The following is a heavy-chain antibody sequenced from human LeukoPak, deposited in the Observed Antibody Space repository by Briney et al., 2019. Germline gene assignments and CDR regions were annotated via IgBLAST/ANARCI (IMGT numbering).Heavy chain of an antibody. D-gene: IGHD4/OR15-4a*01. CDR3: VRDRPAKYFGASVDAFDL. Sequence: GGSLRLSCAASGFIFSSFWMHWVRQAPGKGLVWVSRIYSDATNTNYADSVKGRFTISRDNAKSTLYLQMNGLRAEDTAVYFCVRDRPAKYFGASVDAFDLRGQGTMVTVSS. V-gene: IGHV3-74*01. J-gene: IGHJ3*01. CDR2: IYSDATNT. CDR1: GFIFSSFW.